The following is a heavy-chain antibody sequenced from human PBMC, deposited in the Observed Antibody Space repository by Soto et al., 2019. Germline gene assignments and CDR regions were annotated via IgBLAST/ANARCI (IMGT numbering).Heavy chain of an antibody. CDR1: GGSFSGYY. J-gene: IGHJ4*02. D-gene: IGHD6-13*01. CDR3: ARGLKVSSSSWYLPTYYFDY. CDR2: INHSGST. V-gene: IGHV4-34*01. Sequence: QVQLQQWGAGLLKPSETLSLTCAVYGGSFSGYYWSWIRQPPGKGLEWIGEINHSGSTNYNPSLKLRVSISVDTTKNPFSLRLSSVTAADTAVYYCARGLKVSSSSWYLPTYYFDYWGQGTLVTVSS.